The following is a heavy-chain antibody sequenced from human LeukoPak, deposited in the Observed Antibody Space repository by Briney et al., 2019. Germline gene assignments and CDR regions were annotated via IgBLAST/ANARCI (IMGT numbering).Heavy chain of an antibody. D-gene: IGHD1-1*01. Sequence: ASVKVSCKASGDIFSKYGISWVRQAPGQGLEWMGWSNTNTGNPTYAQGFIGRFVFSLDTSVSTAYLQINSLQAEDTAVYYCALTSSWNDDGGVYFDYWGQGTLVTVSS. CDR2: SNTNTGNP. CDR1: GDIFSKYG. V-gene: IGHV7-4-1*02. CDR3: ALTSSWNDDGGVYFDY. J-gene: IGHJ4*02.